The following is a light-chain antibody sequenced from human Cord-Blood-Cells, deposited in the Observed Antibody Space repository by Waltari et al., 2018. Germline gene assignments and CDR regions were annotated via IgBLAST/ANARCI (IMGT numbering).Light chain of an antibody. CDR1: SSDVGGYNY. CDR3: SSYTSSSTLV. V-gene: IGLV2-14*01. J-gene: IGLJ2*01. CDR2: DVS. Sequence: QSALPQPASVSGSAGQSITLSCTGTSSDVGGYNYVSWYQQHPGKAPKHMIYDVSNRPSGVSNRFSGSKSGNTASLTISGLQAEDEADYYCSSYTSSSTLVFGGGTKLTVL.